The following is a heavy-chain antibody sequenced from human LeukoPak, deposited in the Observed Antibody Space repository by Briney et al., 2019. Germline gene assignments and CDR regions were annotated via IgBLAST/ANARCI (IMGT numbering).Heavy chain of an antibody. CDR3: ARGPTIAVAGENWFDP. D-gene: IGHD6-19*01. V-gene: IGHV1-3*01. CDR2: INAGNGNT. Sequence: ASVKVSCKASGYTFTSYAMHWVRQAPGQRLEWMGWINAGNGNTKYSQKFQGRVTMTRDTSTSTVYMELSSLRSEDTAVYYCARGPTIAVAGENWFDPWGQGTLVTVSS. CDR1: GYTFTSYA. J-gene: IGHJ5*02.